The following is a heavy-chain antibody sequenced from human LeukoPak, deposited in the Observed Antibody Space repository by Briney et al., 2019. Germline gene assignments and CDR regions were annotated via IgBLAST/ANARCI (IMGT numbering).Heavy chain of an antibody. Sequence: QPGGSLRLSCAASGFTFSNYEMHWVRLVLGKGLEWVSAIGTAGNTFYAGSVKGRFTISRENAKNSFYLQMNSLRAGDTAVYYCAREGSLSSSGAFDVWGQGTMVTVSS. V-gene: IGHV3-13*01. CDR2: IGTAGNT. CDR1: GFTFSNYE. CDR3: AREGSLSSSGAFDV. J-gene: IGHJ3*01. D-gene: IGHD6-6*01.